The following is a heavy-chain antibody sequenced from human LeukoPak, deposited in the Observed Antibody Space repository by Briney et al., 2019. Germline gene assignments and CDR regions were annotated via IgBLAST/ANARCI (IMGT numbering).Heavy chain of an antibody. J-gene: IGHJ4*02. V-gene: IGHV3-21*01. CDR1: GFTFRSYS. CDR2: ISSISKYV. CDR3: PRDPYSWAFDY. D-gene: IGHD5-18*01. Sequence: RGCSLRVSCAPSGFTFRSYSMNWVLDAPGTREGGGSSISSISKYVYYAESVKGRFTIYMGNAKTSLYLQMNSLRAEDTAVYYRPRDPYSWAFDYWGQGTLVTVSS.